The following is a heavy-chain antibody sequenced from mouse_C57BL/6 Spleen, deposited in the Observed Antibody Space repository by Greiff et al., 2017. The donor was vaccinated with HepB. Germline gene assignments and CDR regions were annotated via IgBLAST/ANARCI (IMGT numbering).Heavy chain of an antibody. Sequence: EVKLMESGPVLVKPGASVKMSCKASGYTFTDYYMNWVKQSHGKSLEWIGVINPYNGGTSYNQKFKGKATLTVDKSSSTAYMELNSLTSEDSAVYYCARRDYGSSYGYWGQGTTLTVSS. CDR3: ARRDYGSSYGY. CDR1: GYTFTDYY. V-gene: IGHV1-19*01. D-gene: IGHD1-1*01. J-gene: IGHJ2*01. CDR2: INPYNGGT.